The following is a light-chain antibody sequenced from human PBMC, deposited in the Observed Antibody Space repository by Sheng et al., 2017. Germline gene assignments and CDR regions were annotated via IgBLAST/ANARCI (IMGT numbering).Light chain of an antibody. CDR2: DVS. V-gene: IGLV2-11*01. Sequence: QSALTQPRSVSGSPGQSVTISCTGTSNDVGGYNYVSWYQQHPGKAPKLMIYDVSQRPSGVPARFSGSKSGNTASLTISGLQAEDEADYYCCSKAGPSYVFGTGTEVTVL. CDR1: SNDVGGYNY. CDR3: CSKAGPSYV. J-gene: IGLJ1*01.